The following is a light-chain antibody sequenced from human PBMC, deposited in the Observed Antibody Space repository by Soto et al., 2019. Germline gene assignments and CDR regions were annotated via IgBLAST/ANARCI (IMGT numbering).Light chain of an antibody. Sequence: AIQMTQSPSSLSASVGDRVIITCRASQDIGIDLGWYQKKPEKAPELLIYAASSLRSGVPSRFSGTGSGTVFTLTFSSLQPEDFATYYCLHDFSYPLAFGGGTKVDIK. CDR2: AAS. CDR3: LHDFSYPLA. CDR1: QDIGID. V-gene: IGKV1-6*01. J-gene: IGKJ4*01.